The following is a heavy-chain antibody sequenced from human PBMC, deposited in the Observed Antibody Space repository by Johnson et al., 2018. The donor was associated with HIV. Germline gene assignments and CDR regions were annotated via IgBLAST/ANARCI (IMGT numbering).Heavy chain of an antibody. CDR2: KRYDGSKK. Sequence: QVQLVESGGGVVQPGRSLRLSCGASGFTFNSYGMHWVRQAPGKGLAWVAFKRYDGSKKYYADSVKGRFTISRDNSKNTLYLQMNSLRAEDTAVYYCARDWRGDSSGYYYFFSFDIWGQGTMVTVSS. CDR3: ARDWRGDSSGYYYFFSFDI. V-gene: IGHV3-30*02. D-gene: IGHD3-22*01. CDR1: GFTFNSYG. J-gene: IGHJ3*02.